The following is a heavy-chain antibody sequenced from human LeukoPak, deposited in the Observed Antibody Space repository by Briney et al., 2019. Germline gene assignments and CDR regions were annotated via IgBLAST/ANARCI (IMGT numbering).Heavy chain of an antibody. V-gene: IGHV3-23*01. D-gene: IGHD1-26*01. CDR2: ISGGGGTI. Sequence: PGGSLRLSCAASGFTFSNYAMSWVRQAPGKGLEWVSTISGGGGTIYYADSVKGRFTISRDNSKNTLYLQMNSLRAEDTAVYYCAKSRLPPSGSYYLGHSYYGMDVWGQGTTVTVSS. J-gene: IGHJ6*02. CDR1: GFTFSNYA. CDR3: AKSRLPPSGSYYLGHSYYGMDV.